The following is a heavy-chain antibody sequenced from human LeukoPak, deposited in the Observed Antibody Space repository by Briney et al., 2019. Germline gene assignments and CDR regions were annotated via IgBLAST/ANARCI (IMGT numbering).Heavy chain of an antibody. D-gene: IGHD2-2*01. J-gene: IGHJ6*02. V-gene: IGHV3-53*01. CDR1: GFIVSSSY. CDR3: ARDTPAGMYYYYYGMDV. Sequence: GGSLRLSCAASGFIVSSSYMSWVRQAPGKGLEWVSVIYSSGATYYADSVKGRFTISRDNAKNSLYLQMNSLRAEDTAVYYCARDTPAGMYYYYYGMDVWGQGTTVTVSS. CDR2: IYSSGAT.